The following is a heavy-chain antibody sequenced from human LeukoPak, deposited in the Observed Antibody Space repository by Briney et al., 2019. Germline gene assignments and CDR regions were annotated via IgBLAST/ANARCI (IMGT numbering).Heavy chain of an antibody. CDR3: AKDFLGAVDYYYGMDV. D-gene: IGHD2/OR15-2a*01. V-gene: IGHV3-23*01. CDR2: ISGSGGST. CDR1: GFTFSDYF. J-gene: IGHJ6*02. Sequence: GGSLRLSCAASGFTFSDYFMSWIRQAPGKGLEWVSAISGSGGSTYYADSVKGRFTISRDNSKNTLYLQMNSLRAEDTAVYYCAKDFLGAVDYYYGMDVWGQGTTVTVSS.